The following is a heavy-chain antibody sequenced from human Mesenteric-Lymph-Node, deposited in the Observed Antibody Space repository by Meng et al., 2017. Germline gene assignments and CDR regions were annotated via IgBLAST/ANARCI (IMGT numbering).Heavy chain of an antibody. CDR1: GGSFSGSY. CDR3: ASRSSGAYYFDY. CDR2: INHSGST. Sequence: QVHVQRWGAGLLNPSATLSLTCAVYGGSFSGSYWSRIRQPPGKGLEWIGEINHSGSTNYTPSLKSRVTISVDTSKNQFSLKLSSVTAADTAVYYCASRSSGAYYFDYWGQGTLVTVSS. V-gene: IGHV4-34*01. D-gene: IGHD6-19*01. J-gene: IGHJ4*02.